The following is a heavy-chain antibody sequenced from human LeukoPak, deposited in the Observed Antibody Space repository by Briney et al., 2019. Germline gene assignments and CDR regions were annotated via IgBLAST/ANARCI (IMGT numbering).Heavy chain of an antibody. CDR3: ARGGGSYAGWFDP. CDR1: GGSISSYY. Sequence: PSETLSLTCTVSGGSISSYYWSWIRQPPGKGLEWIGYIYYSGSTNYNPSLKSRVTISVDTPKNQFSLKLSSVTAADTAVYYCARGGGSYAGWFDPWGQGTLVTVSS. J-gene: IGHJ5*02. V-gene: IGHV4-59*01. CDR2: IYYSGST. D-gene: IGHD1-26*01.